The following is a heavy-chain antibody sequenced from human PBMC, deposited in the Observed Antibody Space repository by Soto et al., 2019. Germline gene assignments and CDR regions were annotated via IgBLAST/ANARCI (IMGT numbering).Heavy chain of an antibody. V-gene: IGHV1-69*13. D-gene: IGHD6-19*01. CDR1: GGTFSSYA. J-gene: IGHJ6*02. CDR3: ARDYSSGYYYGMDV. Sequence: ASAKVSSKASGGTFSSYASSWVRQAHGQGLEWMGGIIPIFGTANYAQKFQGRVTITADESTSTAYMELSSLRSEDTAVYYCARDYSSGYYYGMDVWGQGTTVTVSS. CDR2: IIPIFGTA.